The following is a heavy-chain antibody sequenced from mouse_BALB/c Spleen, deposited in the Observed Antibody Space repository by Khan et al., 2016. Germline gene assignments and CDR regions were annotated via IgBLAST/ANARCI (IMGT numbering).Heavy chain of an antibody. CDR1: GYTFSSYW. V-gene: IGHV1-9*01. CDR3: ARWVYGIYGWFAY. Sequence: QMQLQQSGAELMKPGASVKISCKATGYTFSSYWIEWVKQRPGHGLEWIGEILPGSGSTNYNEKFKGKATFTADTSSNTAYMQLSSLTSEDSAVYYCARWVYGIYGWFAYWGQGTLVTVSA. CDR2: ILPGSGST. D-gene: IGHD2-1*01. J-gene: IGHJ3*01.